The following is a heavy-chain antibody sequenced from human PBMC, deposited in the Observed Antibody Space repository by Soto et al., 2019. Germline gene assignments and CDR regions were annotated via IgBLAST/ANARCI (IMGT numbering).Heavy chain of an antibody. Sequence: PVWSLRLSFWPSGFTFSSYGLEWVLQAPFNLLERVAFISYDGSNKYYSDSVKGRFTICRDNSKNTMYLQMNSLRAEDTAVYYCARELLSGYYYFLNAFDIWGQGIMVTVS. J-gene: IGHJ3*02. CDR3: ARELLSGYYYFLNAFDI. CDR1: GFTFSSYG. V-gene: IGHV3-30-3*01. D-gene: IGHD3-22*01. CDR2: ISYDGSNK.